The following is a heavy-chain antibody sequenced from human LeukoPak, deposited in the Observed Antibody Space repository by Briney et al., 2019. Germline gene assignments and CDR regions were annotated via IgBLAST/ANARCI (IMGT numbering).Heavy chain of an antibody. CDR3: ARAPPYYYGSGSYSFDI. Sequence: SETLSLTCTVSGGSISSSSYYWGWIRQPAGKGLEWIGRIYTSGSTNYNPSLKSRVTISVDTSKNQFSLKLSSVTAADTAVYYCARAPPYYYGSGSYSFDIWGQGTMVTVSS. D-gene: IGHD3-10*01. CDR1: GGSISSSSYY. J-gene: IGHJ3*02. V-gene: IGHV4-61*02. CDR2: IYTSGST.